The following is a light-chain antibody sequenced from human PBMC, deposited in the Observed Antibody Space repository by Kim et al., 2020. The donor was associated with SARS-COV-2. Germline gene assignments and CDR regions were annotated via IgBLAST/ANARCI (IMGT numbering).Light chain of an antibody. V-gene: IGLV3-19*01. CDR2: GKN. CDR1: SLRSYY. CDR3: NSRDSNDNVV. Sequence: VALRKTVRITCQGDSLRSYYATWYQQKPGQAPILVIYGKNNRPSGIPDRFSGSSSGNTASLTITGTQAGDEADYYCNSRDSNDNVVFGGGTKLTVL. J-gene: IGLJ2*01.